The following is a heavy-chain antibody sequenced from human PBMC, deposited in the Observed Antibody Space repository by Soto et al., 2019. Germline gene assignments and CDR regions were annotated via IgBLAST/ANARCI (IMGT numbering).Heavy chain of an antibody. CDR1: GFTFSSYG. J-gene: IGHJ4*02. D-gene: IGHD5-18*01. CDR2: ISYDGSNK. Sequence: QVQLVESGGGVVQPGRSLRLSCAASGFTFSSYGMHWVRQAPGKGLEWVAVISYDGSNKYYADSVKGRFTISRDNSKNTLYLQMNSLRAEDTAVYYCAKAYSYGYGESLDYWGQGTLVTVSS. V-gene: IGHV3-30*18. CDR3: AKAYSYGYGESLDY.